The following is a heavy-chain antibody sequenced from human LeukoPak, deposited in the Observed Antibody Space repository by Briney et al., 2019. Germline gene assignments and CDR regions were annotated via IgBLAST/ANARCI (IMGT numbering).Heavy chain of an antibody. V-gene: IGHV3-48*04. CDR2: ISGSSSRTTLVT. J-gene: IGHJ4*02. D-gene: IGHD3-3*02. CDR1: GIIFRTYA. CDR3: ARHFWSGYYGDD. Sequence: GGSLRLSCEFSGIIFRTYAMNWVRQAPGKGLEWISSISGSSSRTTLVTQYKDSLTSRFTISRYNPNHSLYLQMDSLRAEDTAVYYCARHFWSGYYGDDWGQGALVIVSS.